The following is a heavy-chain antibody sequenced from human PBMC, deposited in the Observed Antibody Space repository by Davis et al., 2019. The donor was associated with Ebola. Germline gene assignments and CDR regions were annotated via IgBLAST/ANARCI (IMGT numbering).Heavy chain of an antibody. CDR1: GGSISSYY. V-gene: IGHV4-59*01. CDR2: IYYSGST. D-gene: IGHD5-24*01. CDR3: SGRDGVGSD. Sequence: PSETLSLTCTVSGGSISSYYWSWIRQPPGKGLEWIGYIYYSGSTNYNPSLKSRVTISVDTSKNQFSLKLSSVTAADTAVYYCSGRDGVGSDWGQGTLVTVSS. J-gene: IGHJ4*02.